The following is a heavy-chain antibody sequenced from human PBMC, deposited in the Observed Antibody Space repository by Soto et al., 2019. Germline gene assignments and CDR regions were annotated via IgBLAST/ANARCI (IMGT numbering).Heavy chain of an antibody. D-gene: IGHD2-15*01. CDR1: GYSFTSYW. CDR2: IDPSDSYT. V-gene: IGHV5-10-1*01. CDR3: ARRPVGYCSGGSWSKPDVNYYYYGMDV. Sequence: PGESLKISCKGSGYSFTSYWISWVRQMPGKGLEWMGRIDPSDSYTNYSPSFQGHVTISADKSISTAYLQWSSLKASDTAMYYCARRPVGYCSGGSWSKPDVNYYYYGMDVWGQGTTVTVSS. J-gene: IGHJ6*02.